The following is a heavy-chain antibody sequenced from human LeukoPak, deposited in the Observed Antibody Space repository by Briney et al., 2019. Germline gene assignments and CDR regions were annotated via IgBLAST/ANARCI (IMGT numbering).Heavy chain of an antibody. CDR2: INLSGGST. CDR3: ARGRHYYDSSDQDNWFDP. V-gene: IGHV1-46*01. J-gene: IGHJ5*02. Sequence: ASVKVSCKASGYTFTSYYMHWVRQAPGQGLEWMGIINLSGGSTSYAQKFQGRVTMTRDMSTSTVYMELSSLRSEDTAVYYCARGRHYYDSSDQDNWFDPWGQGTLVTVSS. D-gene: IGHD3-22*01. CDR1: GYTFTSYY.